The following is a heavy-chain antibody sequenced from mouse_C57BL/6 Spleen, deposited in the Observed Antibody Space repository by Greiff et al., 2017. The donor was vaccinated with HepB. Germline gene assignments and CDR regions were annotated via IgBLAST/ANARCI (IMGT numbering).Heavy chain of an antibody. V-gene: IGHV1-19*01. D-gene: IGHD1-1*01. J-gene: IGHJ4*01. CDR2: INPYNGGT. Sequence: VQLQQSGPVLVKPGASVKMSCKASGYTFTDYYMNWVKQSHGKSLEWIGVINPYNGGTSYNQKFKGKATLTVDKSSSTAYMELNSLTSEDSAVYYCARIFYYYGSSYVDAMDYWGQGTSVTVSS. CDR1: GYTFTDYY. CDR3: ARIFYYYGSSYVDAMDY.